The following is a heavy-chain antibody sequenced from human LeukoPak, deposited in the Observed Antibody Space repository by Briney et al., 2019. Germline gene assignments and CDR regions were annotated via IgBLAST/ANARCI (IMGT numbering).Heavy chain of an antibody. Sequence: GGSLRLSCAASGFTFSSYAVHWVRQAPGKGLEGVAVISYDGSNKYYADSVKGRFTISRDNYKNTLYLQMNSMRDEDTAVYYCARDRGQLVPFDYWGQGTLVTVSS. CDR3: ARDRGQLVPFDY. CDR2: ISYDGSNK. CDR1: GFTFSSYA. D-gene: IGHD6-13*01. J-gene: IGHJ4*02. V-gene: IGHV3-30*04.